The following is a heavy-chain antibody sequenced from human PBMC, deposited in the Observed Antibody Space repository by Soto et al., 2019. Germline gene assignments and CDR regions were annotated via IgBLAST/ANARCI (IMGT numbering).Heavy chain of an antibody. V-gene: IGHV5-51*01. CDR2: IYPGDSDT. J-gene: IGHJ4*02. CDR3: ASLSRLDSRSAFDY. D-gene: IGHD1-1*01. Sequence: EVQLVQSGGEVKKPGESLKISCKGSGYIFTNFWIGWVRQMPGKGLEWMGIIYPGDSDTKYSPSFQGQGTISADKSINTAYLQWNSLKASDTAMYYCASLSRLDSRSAFDYWGQGTLVTVSS. CDR1: GYIFTNFW.